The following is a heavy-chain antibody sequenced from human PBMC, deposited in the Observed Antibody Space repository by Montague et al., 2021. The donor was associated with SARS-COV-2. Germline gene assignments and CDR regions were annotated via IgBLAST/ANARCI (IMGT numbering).Heavy chain of an antibody. CDR3: ARGMNFGDYPIDF. D-gene: IGHD4-17*01. CDR1: GDSISSNTYY. V-gene: IGHV4-39*07. CDR2: IFYSKTT. Sequence: SETLSLTCTVSGDSISSNTYYRGWIRQPPGKGLEWIGNIFYSKTTYYNPSLKSRVTISVDTSKNQYSLTLRFVTAADTALYYCARGMNFGDYPIDFWGQGTLVTVSS. J-gene: IGHJ4*02.